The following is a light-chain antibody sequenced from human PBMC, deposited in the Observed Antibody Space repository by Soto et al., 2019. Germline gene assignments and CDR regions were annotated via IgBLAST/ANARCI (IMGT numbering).Light chain of an antibody. CDR3: QQRSNWPWT. Sequence: EIVLTPSPATLSLSPGERATLSCRASQSISSYLAWYQQKPGQAPRLLIYDASNRATGIPARFSGSGSGTDFTLTISSLEPEDFAVYYCQQRSNWPWTVGQGTKVEIK. J-gene: IGKJ1*01. CDR1: QSISSY. CDR2: DAS. V-gene: IGKV3-11*01.